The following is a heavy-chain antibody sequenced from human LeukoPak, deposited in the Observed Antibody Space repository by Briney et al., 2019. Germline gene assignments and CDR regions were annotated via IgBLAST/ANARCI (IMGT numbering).Heavy chain of an antibody. D-gene: IGHD6-19*01. J-gene: IGHJ4*02. CDR1: GGSISSYY. CDR3: ARDIPASYSSGWYGGLYYFDY. CDR2: IYTSGST. Sequence: SETLSLTCTVSGGSISSYYWSWIRQPAGKGLEWIGRIYTSGSTNYNPSLRSRVTMSVDTSKNQFSLKLSSVTAADTAVYYCARDIPASYSSGWYGGLYYFDYWGQGTLVTVSS. V-gene: IGHV4-4*07.